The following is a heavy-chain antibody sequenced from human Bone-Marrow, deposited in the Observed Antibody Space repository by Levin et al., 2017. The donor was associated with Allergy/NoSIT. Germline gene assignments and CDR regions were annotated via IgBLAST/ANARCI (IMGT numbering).Heavy chain of an antibody. D-gene: IGHD3-9*01. CDR3: ARDDYSDFTGWI. CDR1: GGSVSSDTYY. CDR2: ISSSGRT. J-gene: IGHJ4*02. V-gene: IGHV4-61*01. Sequence: SQTLSLTCTVSGGSVSSDTYYWSWIRQPPGKGLEWIGYISSSGRTYYNPSLLSRVTISLHTSKNQFSLRLTSVTPADTAVYYCARDDYSDFTGWIWGQGSLVTVSS.